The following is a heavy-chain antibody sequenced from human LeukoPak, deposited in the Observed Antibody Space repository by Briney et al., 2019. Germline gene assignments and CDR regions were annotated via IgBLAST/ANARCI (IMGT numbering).Heavy chain of an antibody. Sequence: SETLSLTCTVSGGSISPYYLSWIRQPPGKGLEWLGYIYYSGSTDYNPSLKSRVAISVDTSKNQFSLKLCSVTAADTAVYYCARSTGSTMFIDYWGQGTLVTVSS. CDR3: ARSTGSTMFIDY. V-gene: IGHV4-59*01. J-gene: IGHJ4*02. CDR2: IYYSGST. D-gene: IGHD3-10*02. CDR1: GGSISPYY.